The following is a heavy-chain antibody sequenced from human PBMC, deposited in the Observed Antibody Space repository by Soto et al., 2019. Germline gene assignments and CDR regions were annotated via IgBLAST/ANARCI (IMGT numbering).Heavy chain of an antibody. CDR2: IRSKANSYAT. CDR3: TRPFDYYDSSGYDPFDY. CDR1: GFTFSGSA. D-gene: IGHD3-22*01. V-gene: IGHV3-73*01. Sequence: GGSLRLSCAASGFTFSGSAMHWVRQASGKGLEWVGRIRSKANSYATAYAASVKGRFTISRDDSRNTAYLQMNSLKTEDTAVYYCTRPFDYYDSSGYDPFDYWGQGTLVTVSS. J-gene: IGHJ4*02.